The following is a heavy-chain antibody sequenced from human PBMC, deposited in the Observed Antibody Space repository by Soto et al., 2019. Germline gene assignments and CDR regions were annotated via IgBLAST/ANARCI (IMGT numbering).Heavy chain of an antibody. CDR1: GYTFTSYD. D-gene: IGHD3-3*01. CDR3: ARGFLPPHIPIFGVVFIPPSGY. V-gene: IGHV1-8*01. J-gene: IGHJ4*02. CDR2: MNPNSGNT. Sequence: GASVKVSCKASGYTFTSYDINWVRHATGQGLEWMGWMNPNSGNTGYAQKFQGRVTMTRNTSISTAYMELSSLRSEDTAVYYCARGFLPPHIPIFGVVFIPPSGYWGQGPLVTASS.